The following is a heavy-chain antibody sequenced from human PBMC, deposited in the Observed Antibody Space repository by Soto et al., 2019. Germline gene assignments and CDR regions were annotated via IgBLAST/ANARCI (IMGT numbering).Heavy chain of an antibody. V-gene: IGHV4-34*01. D-gene: IGHD3-3*01. Sequence: SETLSLTCAVYGGSFSGYYWSWIRQPPGKGLEWIGEINHSGSTNYNPSLKSRVTISVDTSKNQFSLKLSSVTAADTAVYYCARARITIFGVVTYYYYYGMDVWGQGTTVTVSS. CDR3: ARARITIFGVVTYYYYYGMDV. CDR2: INHSGST. CDR1: GGSFSGYY. J-gene: IGHJ6*02.